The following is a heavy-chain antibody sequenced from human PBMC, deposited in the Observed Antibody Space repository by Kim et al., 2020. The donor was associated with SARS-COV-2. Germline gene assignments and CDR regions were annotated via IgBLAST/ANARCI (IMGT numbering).Heavy chain of an antibody. J-gene: IGHJ4*01. CDR1: GFTFTDYF. Sequence: GGSLRLSCAASGFTFTDYFMGWICQAPGKGLEWISYISSRSAYTRYADSVKGRFTISRDNAKKSVSLEMSSLRADDTAVYYCARALWSGDHTYYFDYWG. D-gene: IGHD3-10*01. CDR2: ISSRSAYT. CDR3: ARALWSGDHTYYFDY. V-gene: IGHV3-11*06.